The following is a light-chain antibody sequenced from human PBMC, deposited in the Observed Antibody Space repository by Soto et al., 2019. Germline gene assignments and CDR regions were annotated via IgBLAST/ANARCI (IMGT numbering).Light chain of an antibody. Sequence: QSALTQPASVSGSPGQSITISCTGTSSDIGGYQYVSWYQQHPGKAPKLMIYDVTNRPSGVSNRFSGSKSGNTASLTISGLQAEDEADYYCSSYTNSGALVVFGGGTQLTVL. CDR1: SSDIGGYQY. CDR3: SSYTNSGALVV. J-gene: IGLJ2*01. V-gene: IGLV2-14*01. CDR2: DVT.